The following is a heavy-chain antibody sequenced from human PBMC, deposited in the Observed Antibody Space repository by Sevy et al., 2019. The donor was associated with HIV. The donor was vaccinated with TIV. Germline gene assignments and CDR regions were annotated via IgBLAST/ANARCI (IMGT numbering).Heavy chain of an antibody. D-gene: IGHD2-21*01. Sequence: GGSLRLSCAASGFSFSSYGMHWVRQAPGKGLEWMSYIQYDGSNKDYVDSVKGRFTISRDNSKNTLYLQMNSLRVEDRAVFYWVKEGGGEGGDHWGQGTLVTVSS. J-gene: IGHJ4*02. CDR2: IQYDGSNK. V-gene: IGHV3-30*02. CDR1: GFSFSSYG. CDR3: VKEGGGEGGDH.